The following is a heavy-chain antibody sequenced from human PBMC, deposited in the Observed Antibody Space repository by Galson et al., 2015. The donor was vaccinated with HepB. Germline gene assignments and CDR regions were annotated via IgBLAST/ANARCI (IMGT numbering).Heavy chain of an antibody. CDR3: ARDRRYNWNDDRMVAFDI. V-gene: IGHV1-2*06. CDR1: GYTFTSYY. Sequence: SVKVSCKASGYTFTSYYMHWVRQAPGQGLEWMGRINPNSGGTNYAQKFQGRVTMTRDTSISTAYMELSRLRSDDTAVYYCARDRRYNWNDDRMVAFDIWGQGTMVTVSS. D-gene: IGHD1-1*01. J-gene: IGHJ3*02. CDR2: INPNSGGT.